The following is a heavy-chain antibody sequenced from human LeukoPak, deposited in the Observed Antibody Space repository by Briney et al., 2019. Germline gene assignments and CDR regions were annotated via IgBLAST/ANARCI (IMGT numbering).Heavy chain of an antibody. D-gene: IGHD5-12*01. V-gene: IGHV3-7*03. CDR3: ARDRRYSGYENYSDY. Sequence: GGSLRLSCAASGFTFSSYWMSWVRQAPGKGLEWVANIKQDGSEKYYVDSVKGRFTISRDNAKNSLYLQMNSLRAEDTAVYYCARDRRYSGYENYSDYWGQGTLVTVSS. CDR2: IKQDGSEK. J-gene: IGHJ4*02. CDR1: GFTFSSYW.